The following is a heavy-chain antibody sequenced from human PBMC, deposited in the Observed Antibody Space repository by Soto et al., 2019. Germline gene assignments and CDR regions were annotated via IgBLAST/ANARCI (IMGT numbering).Heavy chain of an antibody. D-gene: IGHD5-18*01. V-gene: IGHV3-23*01. J-gene: IGHJ3*02. Sequence: GGSLRLSCAASGFTFSSYAMSWVRQAPEKGLEWVSVISGSGGSTYYADSVKGRFTISRDNYKNTVYLQMNSLRAEDTAVYYCAKVFSAMVTNAFDIWGQGTMVTGSS. CDR3: AKVFSAMVTNAFDI. CDR2: ISGSGGST. CDR1: GFTFSSYA.